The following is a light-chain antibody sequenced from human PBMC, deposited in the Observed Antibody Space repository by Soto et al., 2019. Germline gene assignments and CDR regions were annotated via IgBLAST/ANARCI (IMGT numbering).Light chain of an antibody. J-gene: IGKJ2*01. Sequence: EIVLTQSPATLSLSPGERATLSCRASQSVSNYLAWYQQKPGQAPRLLIYDASNKATGIPARFSGSGSGTDFTLTISSLEPEDFAVYYCQQRSNWPRFTFGQGTKVEIK. V-gene: IGKV3-11*01. CDR1: QSVSNY. CDR2: DAS. CDR3: QQRSNWPRFT.